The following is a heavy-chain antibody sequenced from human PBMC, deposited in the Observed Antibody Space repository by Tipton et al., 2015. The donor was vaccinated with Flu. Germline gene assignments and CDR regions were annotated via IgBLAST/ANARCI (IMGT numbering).Heavy chain of an antibody. CDR2: IHREGNS. CDR3: ARRDYSNYVSDPKNWFNS. D-gene: IGHD4-11*01. J-gene: IGHJ5*01. Sequence: TLSLTCSVFGDSIDSRYYWAWIRQPPGKGLEWIGNIHREGNSYHSQSLKSRVTMSIDRAKNQFSLEMRSVTASDTADCYCARRDYSNYVSDPKNWFNSWGLGTLVTVSS. CDR1: GDSIDSRYY. V-gene: IGHV4-38-2*01.